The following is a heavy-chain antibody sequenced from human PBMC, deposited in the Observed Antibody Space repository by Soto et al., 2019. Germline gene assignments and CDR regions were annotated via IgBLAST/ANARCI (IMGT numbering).Heavy chain of an antibody. CDR2: IYYSGIT. Sequence: PSETLSLTCTVSGGSIGSGGYYWSWIRQHPGKGLEWIRYIYYSGITYYNPSLKSRVTISVDTSKNQFSLKLSSVTAADTAVYYCARSPGYYFDYWGQGTLVTVSS. CDR1: GGSIGSGGYY. J-gene: IGHJ4*02. CDR3: ARSPGYYFDY. V-gene: IGHV4-31*03.